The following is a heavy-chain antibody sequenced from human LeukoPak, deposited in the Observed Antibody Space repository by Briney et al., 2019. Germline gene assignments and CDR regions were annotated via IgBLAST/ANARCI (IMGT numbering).Heavy chain of an antibody. CDR3: VKGAYYGSGSYYSVAYFDY. CDR1: GFTFSSYA. D-gene: IGHD3-10*01. CDR2: ISGSGGST. J-gene: IGHJ4*02. V-gene: IGHV3-23*01. Sequence: PGGSLRLSCAASGFTFSSYAMSWVRQAPGKGLEWVSAISGSGGSTYYADSVKGRFTISRDNSKNTLYLQMNSLRAEDTAVYYCVKGAYYGSGSYYSVAYFDYWGQGTLVTVSS.